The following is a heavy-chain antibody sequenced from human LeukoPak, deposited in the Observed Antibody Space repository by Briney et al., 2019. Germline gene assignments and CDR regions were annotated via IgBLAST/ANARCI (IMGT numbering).Heavy chain of an antibody. Sequence: PGGSLRLSCAASGFTVSSNYMSWVRQPPGKGLEWIGSIYYSGSTYYNPSLKSRVTISVDTSKSQISLKLRSVTAADTAMYYCARLWSGYRPPDYWGQGTLVTVSS. CDR2: IYYSGST. D-gene: IGHD3-3*01. CDR1: GFTVSSNY. V-gene: IGHV4-39*01. CDR3: ARLWSGYRPPDY. J-gene: IGHJ4*02.